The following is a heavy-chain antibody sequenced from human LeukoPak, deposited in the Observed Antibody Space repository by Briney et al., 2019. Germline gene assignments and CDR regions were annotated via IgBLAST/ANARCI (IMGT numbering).Heavy chain of an antibody. J-gene: IGHJ4*02. Sequence: SETLSLTCTVSGGSISNYYWNWIRLPAGKGLEWIGRIYTSGSTNYNPSLKSRVTMSVDTSKNQFSLKLSSVTAADTAVYYCARDLTDYYELDYWGQGTLVTVSS. CDR2: IYTSGST. D-gene: IGHD3-22*01. V-gene: IGHV4-4*07. CDR3: ARDLTDYYELDY. CDR1: GGSISNYY.